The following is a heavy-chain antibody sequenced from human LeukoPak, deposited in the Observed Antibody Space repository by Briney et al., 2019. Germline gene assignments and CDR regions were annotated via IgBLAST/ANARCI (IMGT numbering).Heavy chain of an antibody. CDR2: ISSSSSYT. J-gene: IGHJ4*02. V-gene: IGHV3-11*06. CDR1: GGSFSGYY. CDR3: ARASGYYDSSGYENFDY. Sequence: PSETLSLTCAVYGGSFSGYYMSWIRQAPGKGLEWVSYISSSSSYTNYADSVKGRFTISRDNAKNSLYLQMNSLRAEDTAVYYCARASGYYDSSGYENFDYWGQGTLVTVSS. D-gene: IGHD3-22*01.